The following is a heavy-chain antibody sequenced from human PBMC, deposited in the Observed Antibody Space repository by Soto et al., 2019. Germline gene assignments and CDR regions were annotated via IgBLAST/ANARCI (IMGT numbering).Heavy chain of an antibody. V-gene: IGHV1-69*01. CDR1: GGSFSTYG. Sequence: QVQLVQCRAEVKKPGSSVKVSCKASGGSFSTYGISWVRQAPGQGLEWMGGFIPVFTTAKYAQKFQGRVSITADESTYTAYMELSSLRSEDTAVYFCARDGVDVSRTTVRHGALDIWGQGTVVTVSS. CDR3: ARDGVDVSRTTVRHGALDI. D-gene: IGHD4-17*01. J-gene: IGHJ3*02. CDR2: FIPVFTTA.